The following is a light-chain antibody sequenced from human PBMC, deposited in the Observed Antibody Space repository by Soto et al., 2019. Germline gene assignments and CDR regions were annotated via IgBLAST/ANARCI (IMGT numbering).Light chain of an antibody. Sequence: QSVLTQPPSVSAAPGQKVTISCSGSSSNIGSNYVSWYQQLPGTAPKLLIYDNDKRPSGIPDRFSGSRSGTSATLGINGLQTGDEADYYCGTWDSSLSAGVFGGGTKLTVL. J-gene: IGLJ3*02. CDR3: GTWDSSLSAGV. CDR2: DND. CDR1: SSNIGSNY. V-gene: IGLV1-51*01.